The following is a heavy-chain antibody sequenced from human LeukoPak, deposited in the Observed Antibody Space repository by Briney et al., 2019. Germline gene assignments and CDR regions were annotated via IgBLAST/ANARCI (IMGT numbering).Heavy chain of an antibody. J-gene: IGHJ4*02. CDR2: INHSGST. D-gene: IGHD3-16*01. V-gene: IGHV4-34*01. CDR3: ARGLYRRLVRAIGDLNSSVYFDY. Sequence: PSETLSLTCAVYGGSFSGYYWSWIRQPPGKGLEWIGEINHSGSTNYNPSLKSRGTISVDTSKNQFSLKLSSVTAADTAVYYCARGLYRRLVRAIGDLNSSVYFDYWGQGTLVTVSS. CDR1: GGSFSGYY.